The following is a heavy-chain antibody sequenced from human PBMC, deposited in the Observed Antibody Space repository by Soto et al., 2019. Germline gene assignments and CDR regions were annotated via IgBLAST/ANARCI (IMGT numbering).Heavy chain of an antibody. CDR1: AFTFSSYP. D-gene: IGHD3-22*01. CDR3: AKGAAFDYDTSRY. CDR2: ITKDGSNE. Sequence: QVHLVESGGGVVQPGRSLRLSCAASAFTFSSYPIHWVRQAPGKGLEWVAVITKDGSNEYYADSVRGRFTISRDHSKNKLDLPLNILRTEDTAVDYSAKGAAFDYDTSRYWGQGTLVTVSS. J-gene: IGHJ4*02. V-gene: IGHV3-30-3*01.